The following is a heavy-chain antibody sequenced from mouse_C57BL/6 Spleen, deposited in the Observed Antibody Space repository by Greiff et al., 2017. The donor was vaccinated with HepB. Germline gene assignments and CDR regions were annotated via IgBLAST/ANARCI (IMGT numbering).Heavy chain of an antibody. CDR2: IYPGSGST. Sequence: VKLQQPGAELVKPGASVKMSCKASGYTFTSYWITWVKQRPGQGLEWIGDIYPGSGSTNYNEKFKSKATLTVDTSSSTAYMQLSSLTSEDSAVYYCARTQYYGNWYFDVWGTGTTVTVSS. D-gene: IGHD1-1*01. CDR3: ARTQYYGNWYFDV. V-gene: IGHV1-55*01. J-gene: IGHJ1*03. CDR1: GYTFTSYW.